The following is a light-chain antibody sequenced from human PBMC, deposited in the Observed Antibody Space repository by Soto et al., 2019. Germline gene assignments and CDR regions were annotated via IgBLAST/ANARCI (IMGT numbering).Light chain of an antibody. V-gene: IGKV1-39*01. Sequence: DIQMTQSPSSLSASVGDRVTITCRASQPISTYLNWYQQRPGKAPRLLIHAASTLHSGVPSRFSGSGSGTDFTLTISSLQPEDFATYFCQQSYRTPPDTFRQGTKLEVK. CDR2: AAS. CDR3: QQSYRTPPDT. J-gene: IGKJ2*01. CDR1: QPISTY.